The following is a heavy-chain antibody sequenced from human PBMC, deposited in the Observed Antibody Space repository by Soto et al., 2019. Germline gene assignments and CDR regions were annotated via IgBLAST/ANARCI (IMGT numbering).Heavy chain of an antibody. J-gene: IGHJ5*02. D-gene: IGHD3-10*01. CDR2: IYHSGST. CDR3: AGRSSLASVQVYFGEISNYNWFDP. Sequence: QLQLQESGPGLVKPSETLSLTCTVSNGSISSAIYYWGWIRQPPGKGLEWIGSIYHSGSTYCNPSLQGRVTLSVGTSKNQFSRKLSSVPAADTAVYFCAGRSSLASVQVYFGEISNYNWFDPWGQGTLVTVSS. CDR1: NGSISSAIYY. V-gene: IGHV4-39*01.